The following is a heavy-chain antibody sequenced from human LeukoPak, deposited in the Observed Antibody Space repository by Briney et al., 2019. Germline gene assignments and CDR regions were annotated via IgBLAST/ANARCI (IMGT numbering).Heavy chain of an antibody. D-gene: IGHD1-7*01. CDR3: AKDRGRNWNYFSDY. Sequence: GGSLRLSCAVSVFTLSSYAMSWVRHAPGKGLEWGSAISGRDGSTYYAGSVKGRFTVSRDNSKNTLYLQMNSLRAEDTAVYYCAKDRGRNWNYFSDYWGQRTLVTVSS. V-gene: IGHV3-23*01. CDR1: VFTLSSYA. J-gene: IGHJ4*02. CDR2: ISGRDGST.